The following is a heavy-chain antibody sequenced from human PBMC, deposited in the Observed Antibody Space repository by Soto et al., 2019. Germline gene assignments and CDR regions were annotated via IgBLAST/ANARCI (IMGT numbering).Heavy chain of an antibody. Sequence: GSFSGYYWSWIRQPPGKGLEWIGEINHSGSTNYNPSLKSRVTISVDTSKNQFSLKLSSVTAADTAVYYCARYYYGSGRYNWFDPWGQGTLVTVSS. CDR2: INHSGST. CDR3: ARYYYGSGRYNWFDP. J-gene: IGHJ5*02. CDR1: GSFSGYY. V-gene: IGHV4-34*01. D-gene: IGHD3-10*01.